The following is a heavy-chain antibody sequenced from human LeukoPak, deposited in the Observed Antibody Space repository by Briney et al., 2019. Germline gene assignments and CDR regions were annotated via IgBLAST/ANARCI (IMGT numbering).Heavy chain of an antibody. D-gene: IGHD7-27*01. CDR2: ISGSGGSA. V-gene: IGHV3-23*01. Sequence: GGSLRLSCAASGFAFSSYAMSWVRQAPGKGLEWVSTISGSGGSAYYADSVKGRFTISRDNSKNTLYLQMNSLRAEDTAVYYCAKTSNWGYSDYWGQGTLVTVSS. CDR3: AKTSNWGYSDY. J-gene: IGHJ4*02. CDR1: GFAFSSYA.